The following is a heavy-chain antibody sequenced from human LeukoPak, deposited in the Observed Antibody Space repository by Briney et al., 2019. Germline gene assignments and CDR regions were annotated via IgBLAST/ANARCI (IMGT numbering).Heavy chain of an antibody. D-gene: IGHD6-13*01. CDR3: AGYSNSWLGWFDP. CDR2: IYYSGST. CDR1: GGSISSGDYY. J-gene: IGHJ5*02. Sequence: PSQTLSLTCTVSGGSISSGDYYWSWIRQPPGKSLEWIGYIYYSGSTYYNPSLKSRVTISVDTSKNQFSLKLSSVTAADTAVYYCAGYSNSWLGWFDPWGQGTLVTVSS. V-gene: IGHV4-30-4*01.